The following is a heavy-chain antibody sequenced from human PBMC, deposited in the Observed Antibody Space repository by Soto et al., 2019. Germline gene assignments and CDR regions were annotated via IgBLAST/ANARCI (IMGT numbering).Heavy chain of an antibody. Sequence: QVQLQESGPGLVKPSETLSLTCTVSGGSISSYYWSWIRQPPGKGLEWIGYIYYSGSTNYNPSLKSRVTTSVDPSKNQFSLKLGSVTAADTAVYYCARLVWSYGTWFDPWGQGTLVTVSS. CDR3: ARLVWSYGTWFDP. J-gene: IGHJ5*02. V-gene: IGHV4-59*08. D-gene: IGHD5-18*01. CDR2: IYYSGST. CDR1: GGSISSYY.